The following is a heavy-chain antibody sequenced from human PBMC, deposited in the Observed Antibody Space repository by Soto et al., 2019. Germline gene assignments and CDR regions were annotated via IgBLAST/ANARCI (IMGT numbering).Heavy chain of an antibody. CDR3: AKGGYRSSWYNLDS. D-gene: IGHD6-13*01. V-gene: IGHV3-30*18. CDR2: ISYDGSNK. Sequence: QVQLVESGGGVVQPGRSLRLSCAASGFTFSSYGMHWVRQAPGKGLEWEAVISYDGSNKYYADSVKGRFTISRDNSKNPLYLQMNSPRAEDTAVYYCAKGGYRSSWYNLDSWGQGTRVTVTS. J-gene: IGHJ4*02. CDR1: GFTFSSYG.